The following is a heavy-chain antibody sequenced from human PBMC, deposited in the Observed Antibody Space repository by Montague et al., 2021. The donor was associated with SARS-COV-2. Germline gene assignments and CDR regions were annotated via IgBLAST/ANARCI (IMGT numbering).Heavy chain of an antibody. D-gene: IGHD6-19*01. CDR3: AKDLEQWLVGRDYFDY. CDR2: VSSIGGST. Sequence: SLRLSCAASGFTFNTYAMSWVRQAPGKGLEWVSTVSSIGGSTFYADSVKGRFTVSRDNSKNTLYLQMNSLRAEDTAVYYCAKDLEQWLVGRDYFDYWGQGTTVTVFS. V-gene: IGHV3-23*01. CDR1: GFTFNTYA. J-gene: IGHJ4*02.